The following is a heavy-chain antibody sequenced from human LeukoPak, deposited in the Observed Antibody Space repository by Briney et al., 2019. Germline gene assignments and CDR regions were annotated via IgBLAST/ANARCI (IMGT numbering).Heavy chain of an antibody. V-gene: IGHV1-8*01. D-gene: IGHD3-3*01. J-gene: IGHJ5*02. CDR3: AVDFWSGYSNWFDP. CDR1: GYTLTSCD. CDR2: MNPNSGNT. Sequence: ASVKLSCKASGYTLTSCDSNWVRQATGQGLEWMGWMNPNSGNTGYAQKFQGRVTMTRNTSISTAYMELSSLRSEDTAVYYCAVDFWSGYSNWFDPWGQGTLVTVSS.